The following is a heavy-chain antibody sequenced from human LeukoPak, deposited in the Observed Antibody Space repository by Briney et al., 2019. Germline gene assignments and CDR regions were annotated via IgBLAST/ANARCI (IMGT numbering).Heavy chain of an antibody. Sequence: GESLKISCKGSGYSYTSYWIAWVRQMPGKGLEWMGIIYPGDSDTRYSPSFQGQVTISADKSISTAYLQWSSLKASDTAMYYCASTYYDFWSGPVALLVWGQGTLVTVSS. J-gene: IGHJ4*02. D-gene: IGHD3-3*01. V-gene: IGHV5-51*01. CDR3: ASTYYDFWSGPVALLV. CDR2: IYPGDSDT. CDR1: GYSYTSYW.